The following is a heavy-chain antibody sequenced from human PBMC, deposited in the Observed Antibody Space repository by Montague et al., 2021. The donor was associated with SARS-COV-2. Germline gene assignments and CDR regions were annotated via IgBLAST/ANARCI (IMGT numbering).Heavy chain of an antibody. CDR3: ARGSGGGYRGSFDY. J-gene: IGHJ4*02. D-gene: IGHD5-18*01. Sequence: SLRLSCAASGSTFSSYAMHWVRQAPGKGLEWVAVISYDGSNKYYADSVKGRFTISRDNSKNTLYLQMNSLRAEDTAVYYCARGSGGGYRGSFDYWGQGTLVTVSS. V-gene: IGHV3-30*04. CDR1: GSTFSSYA. CDR2: ISYDGSNK.